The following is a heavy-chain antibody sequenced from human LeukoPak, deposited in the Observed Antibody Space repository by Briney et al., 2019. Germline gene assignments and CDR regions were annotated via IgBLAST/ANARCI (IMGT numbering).Heavy chain of an antibody. CDR2: ISYDGSNK. V-gene: IGHV3-30-3*01. CDR1: GFTFSSYT. D-gene: IGHD3-10*01. J-gene: IGHJ6*02. Sequence: GGSLRLSCAASGFTFSSYTMHWVRQAPGQGLEWVAVISYDGSNKCYADSVKGRFTISGDTSKNTLYLQMNSLRAEDTAVYYCALATMVRGIYGMDVWGQGTTVTVSS. CDR3: ALATMVRGIYGMDV.